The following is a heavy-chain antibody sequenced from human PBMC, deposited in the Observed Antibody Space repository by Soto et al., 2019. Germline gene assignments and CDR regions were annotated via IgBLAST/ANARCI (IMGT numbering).Heavy chain of an antibody. Sequence: QVELVQSGAEEKKPGASVKVSCKASGYTFTSYTMHWVRQAPGQRLEWMGWINAGNGNTKYSQKFQGRVTITRDTSASTAYMELSSLRPEDTAVYCCASEAYGGEFDYWGQGTLVTVSS. CDR3: ASEAYGGEFDY. V-gene: IGHV1-3*05. J-gene: IGHJ4*02. CDR2: INAGNGNT. CDR1: GYTFTSYT. D-gene: IGHD4-17*01.